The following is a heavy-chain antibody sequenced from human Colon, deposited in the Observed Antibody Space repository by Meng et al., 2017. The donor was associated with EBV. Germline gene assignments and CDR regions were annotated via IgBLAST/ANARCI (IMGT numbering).Heavy chain of an antibody. D-gene: IGHD7-27*01. CDR1: GDSVTNGGYS. CDR3: ARDTSTWGNKGLDH. J-gene: IGHJ4*02. V-gene: IGHV4-30-2*01. CDR2: IYHSGST. Sequence: QLQESGSGLVKSSQTLSLPCCVSGDSVTNGGYSWSWIRQPPGKGLEWIGYIYHSGSTKYNPSLKSRVTISVDTSKNQFSLKLSSVTAADTAVYYCARDTSTWGNKGLDHWGQGILVTVSS.